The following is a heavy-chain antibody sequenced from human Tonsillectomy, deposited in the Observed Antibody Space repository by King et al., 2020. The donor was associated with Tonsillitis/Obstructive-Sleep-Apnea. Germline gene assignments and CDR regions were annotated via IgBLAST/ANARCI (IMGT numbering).Heavy chain of an antibody. D-gene: IGHD3-3*01. J-gene: IGHJ5*02. CDR2: IIPVIGTA. Sequence: QLGQSGAEVKKPGSSVKVSCKASGGTFSSYTISWVRQAPGQGREWMGGIIPVIGTANYAQKFQGRGTITADESTSTAYMELSSLRSEDTAGYYCASGHNLRFLDWFDPWGQGTLVTVSS. V-gene: IGHV1-69*01. CDR1: GGTFSSYT. CDR3: ASGHNLRFLDWFDP.